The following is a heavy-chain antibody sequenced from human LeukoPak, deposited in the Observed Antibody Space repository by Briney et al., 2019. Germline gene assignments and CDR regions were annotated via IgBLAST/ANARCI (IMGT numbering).Heavy chain of an antibody. V-gene: IGHV3-21*01. CDR1: GFTFSSYT. J-gene: IGHJ4*02. Sequence: GGSLRLSCAASGFTFSSYTMHWIRQAPGKGLEWVSSISGSNSYIFYADSVKGRFTVSRDNAKDSLYLQINSLGAEDTAVYYCARALTTLTYEGYWGQGTLVTVSS. D-gene: IGHD1-1*01. CDR3: ARALTTLTYEGY. CDR2: ISGSNSYI.